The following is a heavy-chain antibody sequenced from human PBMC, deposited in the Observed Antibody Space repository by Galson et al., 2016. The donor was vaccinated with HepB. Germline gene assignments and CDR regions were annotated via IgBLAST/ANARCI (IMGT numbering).Heavy chain of an antibody. Sequence: SLRLSCAASGFTFSSYWMSWVRQAPGKGLEWVANIKQDGSEKFYVDSVKGRFTISRDNAKNSLYLQLNSLSAEDTAVYYCARDLLHFVLVPAAGTFDIWGQGTMVTVSS. CDR3: ARDLLHFVLVPAAGTFDI. CDR1: GFTFSSYW. J-gene: IGHJ3*02. V-gene: IGHV3-7*01. CDR2: IKQDGSEK. D-gene: IGHD2-2*01.